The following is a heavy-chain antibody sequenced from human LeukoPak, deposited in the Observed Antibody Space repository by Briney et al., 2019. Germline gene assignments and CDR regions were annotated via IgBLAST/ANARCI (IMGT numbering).Heavy chain of an antibody. J-gene: IGHJ3*02. CDR2: IYYSGST. V-gene: IGHV4-39*01. CDR3: TRRITLIVVREADAFDI. Sequence: SETLSLTCTVSGGSIGSSTYYWGWIRQPPGKGLEWIGSIYYSGSTYYNPSLKSRVTISVDTSKNQFSLKLSSVTAADTAVYYCTRRITLIVVREADAFDIWGQGTMVTVSS. CDR1: GGSIGSSTYY. D-gene: IGHD3-22*01.